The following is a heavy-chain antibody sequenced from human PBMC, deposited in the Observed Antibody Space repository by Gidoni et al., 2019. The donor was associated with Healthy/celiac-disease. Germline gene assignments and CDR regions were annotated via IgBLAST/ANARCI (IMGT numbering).Heavy chain of an antibody. CDR3: AKQSGASRNFDY. Sequence: EVQLVESGGGLVQPGRSLRLSCAASGFTFDDYDMHWVRQAPGKGLEWVSGISWNSGSIGYADSVKGRFTISRDNAKNSLYLQMNSLRAEDTALYYCAKQSGASRNFDYWGQGTLVTVSS. D-gene: IGHD3-10*01. V-gene: IGHV3-9*01. J-gene: IGHJ4*02. CDR1: GFTFDDYD. CDR2: ISWNSGSI.